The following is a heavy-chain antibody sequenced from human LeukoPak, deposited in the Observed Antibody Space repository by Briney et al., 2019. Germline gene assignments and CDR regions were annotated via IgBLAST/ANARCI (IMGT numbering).Heavy chain of an antibody. CDR1: GYIFDIYA. V-gene: IGHV7-4-1*02. CDR2: INTNTGNP. J-gene: IGHJ1*01. CDR3: ARDYTVTLGTTTYFQH. D-gene: IGHD1-7*01. Sequence: ASVKVSCKASGYIFDIYAMIWVRQAPGQGLELMGWINTNTGNPTYAQGFRGRFVFSLDTSVSTAYLQINSLKAEDTAVYYCARDYTVTLGTTTYFQHWGQGTLVTVSS.